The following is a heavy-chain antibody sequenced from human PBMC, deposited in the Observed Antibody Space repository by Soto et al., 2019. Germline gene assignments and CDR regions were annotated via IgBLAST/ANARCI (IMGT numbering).Heavy chain of an antibody. CDR2: ISAYNGNA. CDR3: ARDLWGYYDFWSGYYVKAYFDY. D-gene: IGHD3-3*01. CDR1: GYTFTSYG. Sequence: QVQLVQSGAEVKKPGASVKVSCKASGYTFTSYGISWVRQAPGQGLEGMGWISAYNGNANYAQKLQGRVTMTTDTSTSTAYMELRSLRSDDTAVYYCARDLWGYYDFWSGYYVKAYFDYWGQGPLVTVSS. J-gene: IGHJ4*02. V-gene: IGHV1-18*01.